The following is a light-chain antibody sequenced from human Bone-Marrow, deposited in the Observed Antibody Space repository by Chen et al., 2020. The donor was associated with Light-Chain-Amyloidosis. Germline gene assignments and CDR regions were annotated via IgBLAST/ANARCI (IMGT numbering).Light chain of an antibody. V-gene: IGLV2-23*02. Sequence: QSALTQPASVSGSPGQSVTIACTGSYSDVGSHNFVYWYQLHPGRAPKLILYGVNNRPSGVSERFSGSKTDNTASLTISGLLGEDEADYYCCSYGGRFSLMFGGGTRLTVL. J-gene: IGLJ3*02. CDR2: GVN. CDR1: YSDVGSHNF. CDR3: CSYGGRFSLM.